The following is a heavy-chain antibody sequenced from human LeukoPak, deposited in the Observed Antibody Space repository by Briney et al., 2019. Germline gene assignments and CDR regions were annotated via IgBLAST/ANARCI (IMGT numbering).Heavy chain of an antibody. CDR2: IRYDGSNK. D-gene: IGHD2-2*01. J-gene: IGHJ3*02. CDR3: AKIGCSSTSCSHGEAFDI. V-gene: IGHV3-30*02. Sequence: PGGSLRLSCAASGFTFSSYGMHWVRQAPGKGLEWVAFIRYDGSNKYYADSVKGRFTISRDNSKNTLYLQMNSLRAEDTAVYYCAKIGCSSTSCSHGEAFDIWGQGTMVTVSS. CDR1: GFTFSSYG.